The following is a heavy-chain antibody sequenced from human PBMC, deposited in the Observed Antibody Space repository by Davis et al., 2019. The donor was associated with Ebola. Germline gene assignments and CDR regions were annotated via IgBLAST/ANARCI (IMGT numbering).Heavy chain of an antibody. CDR2: INHSGST. CDR1: GGSFSGYY. V-gene: IGHV4-34*01. Sequence: SETLSLTCAVYGGSFSGYYWSWIRQPPVKGLEWIGEINHSGSTNYNPSLKSRVTISVDTSKNQFSLKLTSLTAADTAVYYCAREGGGWYHRLDYWGQGTLVTVSS. D-gene: IGHD6-19*01. J-gene: IGHJ4*02. CDR3: AREGGGWYHRLDY.